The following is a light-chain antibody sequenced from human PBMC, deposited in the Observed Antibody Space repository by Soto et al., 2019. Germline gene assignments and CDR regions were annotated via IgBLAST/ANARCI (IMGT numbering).Light chain of an antibody. J-gene: IGKJ1*01. Sequence: EMVLTQSPGTLSLSPGERATLSFEACQSVSSSYLAWYQQKPGQAPRPPIYGASSRATGIPDRFSGSGSGTDFTLTISRLEPEDFAVYYCQQYGSSPTFGQGTKVDI. CDR3: QQYGSSPT. CDR1: QSVSSSY. CDR2: GAS. V-gene: IGKV3-20*01.